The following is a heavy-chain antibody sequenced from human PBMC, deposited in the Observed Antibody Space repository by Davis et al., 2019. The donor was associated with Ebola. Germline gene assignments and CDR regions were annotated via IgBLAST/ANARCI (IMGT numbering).Heavy chain of an antibody. CDR3: AGLLWFGELLYPSDY. V-gene: IGHV4-59*12. D-gene: IGHD3-10*01. Sequence: SETLSLTCTVSGGSISSYYWSWIRQPPGKGLEWIGYIYYSGSTNYNPSLKSRVTISVDTSKNQFSLKLSSVTAADTAVYYCAGLLWFGELLYPSDYWGQGTLVTVSS. J-gene: IGHJ4*02. CDR1: GGSISSYY. CDR2: IYYSGST.